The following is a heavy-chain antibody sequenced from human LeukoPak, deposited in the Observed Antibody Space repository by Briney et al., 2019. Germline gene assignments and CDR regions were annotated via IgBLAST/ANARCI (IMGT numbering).Heavy chain of an antibody. D-gene: IGHD3-10*01. CDR2: IYYSGST. Sequence: PSETLSLTCTVSGGSISSYYWNWIRQPPGKGLEWIGYIYYSGSTNYNPSLKSRVTISVDTSKNQFSLKLGSVTAADTAVYYCAKSRGRWFGELLADAFDIWGQGTMVTVSS. V-gene: IGHV4-59*12. J-gene: IGHJ3*02. CDR1: GGSISSYY. CDR3: AKSRGRWFGELLADAFDI.